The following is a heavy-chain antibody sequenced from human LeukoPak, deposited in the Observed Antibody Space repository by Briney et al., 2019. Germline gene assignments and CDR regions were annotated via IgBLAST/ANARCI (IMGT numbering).Heavy chain of an antibody. CDR2: IFWDDDE. D-gene: IGHD2-15*01. CDR3: AHTRSGHGWFDP. V-gene: IGHV2-5*02. CDR1: GFSVSTSGVG. Sequence: SGPTLVKPTQTLTLTCTLSGFSVSTSGVGVGWIRQAPGKALEWLALIFWDDDERYRPSLRSRLTITKDTSKNQVVLTMTNMDPVDTATYYCAHTRSGHGWFDPWGQGTLVTVSS. J-gene: IGHJ5*02.